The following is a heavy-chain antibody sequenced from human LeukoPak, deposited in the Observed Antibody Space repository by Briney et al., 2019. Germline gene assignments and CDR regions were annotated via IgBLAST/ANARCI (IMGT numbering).Heavy chain of an antibody. Sequence: ASVKVSCKASGYTFTGYYMHWVRQAPGQGLEWMGWISAYNGNTNYAQKLQGRVTMTTDTSTSTAYMELRSLRSDDTAVYYCARVSGSYCVDPWGQGTLVTVSS. V-gene: IGHV1-18*04. CDR2: ISAYNGNT. CDR3: ARVSGSYCVDP. CDR1: GYTFTGYY. D-gene: IGHD1-26*01. J-gene: IGHJ5*02.